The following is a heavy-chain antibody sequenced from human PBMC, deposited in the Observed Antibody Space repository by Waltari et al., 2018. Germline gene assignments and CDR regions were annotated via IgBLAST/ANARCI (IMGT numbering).Heavy chain of an antibody. Sequence: EVQLLESGGGLVQPGGSLRLSWSASGFTFSSYDMSLVRQAPGKGLEWVSVIGSSGRNTYYADSVKGRFTISRDDSKNTLYLQMNSLRAEDTAVYYCAKGPAARTNWFDPWGQGTLVTVSS. J-gene: IGHJ5*02. D-gene: IGHD2-2*01. CDR1: GFTFSSYD. CDR2: IGSSGRNT. CDR3: AKGPAARTNWFDP. V-gene: IGHV3-23*01.